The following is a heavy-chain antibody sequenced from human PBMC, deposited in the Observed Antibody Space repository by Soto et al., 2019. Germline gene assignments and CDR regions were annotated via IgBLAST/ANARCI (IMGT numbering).Heavy chain of an antibody. J-gene: IGHJ6*02. CDR1: GFTFSSYG. D-gene: IGHD2-2*02. CDR3: ARDFLDCSSTSCYKDMDV. V-gene: IGHV3-33*01. CDR2: IWYDGSNK. Sequence: GGSLRLSCAASGFTFSSYGMHWVRQAPGKGLEWVAVIWYDGSNKYYADSVKGRFTISRDNSKNTLYLQMNSLRAEDTAVYYCARDFLDCSSTSCYKDMDVWGQGTTVTVSS.